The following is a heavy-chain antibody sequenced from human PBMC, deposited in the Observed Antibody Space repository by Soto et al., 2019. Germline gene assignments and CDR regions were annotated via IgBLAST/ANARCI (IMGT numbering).Heavy chain of an antibody. V-gene: IGHV3-30*18. CDR2: ISYDGSNK. Sequence: PGGSLRLSCAASGFTFSSYGMHWVRQAPGKGLEWVAVISYDGSNKYYADSVKGRFTISRDNSKNTLYLQMNSLRAGDTAVYYCAKDRSSSWYLNPWFDP. J-gene: IGHJ5*02. CDR3: AKDRSSSWYLNPWFDP. D-gene: IGHD6-13*01. CDR1: GFTFSSYG.